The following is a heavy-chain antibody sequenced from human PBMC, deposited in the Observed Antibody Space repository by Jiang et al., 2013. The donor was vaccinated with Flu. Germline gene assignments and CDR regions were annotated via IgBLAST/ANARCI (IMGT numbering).Heavy chain of an antibody. CDR3: AKAPYSSYYFYYMDV. CDR2: IYSIGIT. V-gene: IGHV4-30-4*01. Sequence: PSQTLSLTCTVSGGSISSVNYYWSWIRQPPGKGLEWIGYIYSIGITYYNPSFESRVSMSVDTSKNQFSLKLNSVTAADTAVYFCAKAPYSSYYFYYMDVWGQGTTVTVSS. D-gene: IGHD4-11*01. CDR1: GGSISSVNYY. J-gene: IGHJ6*02.